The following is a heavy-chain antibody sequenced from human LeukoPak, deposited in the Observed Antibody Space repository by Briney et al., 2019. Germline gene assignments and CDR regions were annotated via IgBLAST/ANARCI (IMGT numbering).Heavy chain of an antibody. D-gene: IGHD3-16*02. J-gene: IGHJ6*03. CDR2: IRYDGSNK. CDR1: GFTFSSYG. V-gene: IGHV3-30*02. Sequence: GGSLRLSCAASGFTFSSYGMHWVRQAPGKGLEWVAFIRYDGSNKNYADSVKGRFTISRDNSKNTLYLQMNSLRAEDTALYYCARDPLRDYVWGSYRYYYYYTDVWGKGTTVTVSS. CDR3: ARDPLRDYVWGSYRYYYYYTDV.